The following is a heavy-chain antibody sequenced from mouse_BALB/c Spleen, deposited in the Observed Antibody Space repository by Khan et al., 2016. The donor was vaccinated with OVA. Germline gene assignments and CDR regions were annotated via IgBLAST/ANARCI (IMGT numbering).Heavy chain of an antibody. CDR3: ARPTFTTAWYFDV. CDR2: ISTGGSYT. CDR1: GFTFSSYA. J-gene: IGHJ1*01. Sequence: EVELVESGGGLVKPGGSLKLSCAASGFTFSSYAMSWVRQTPEKRLEWVATISTGGSYTYFPDSVKGRFTISRDNGKNTLFLQMSSLRSEDTDMYYCARPTFTTAWYFDVWGAGTTVTVSS. V-gene: IGHV5-9-3*01. D-gene: IGHD1-2*01.